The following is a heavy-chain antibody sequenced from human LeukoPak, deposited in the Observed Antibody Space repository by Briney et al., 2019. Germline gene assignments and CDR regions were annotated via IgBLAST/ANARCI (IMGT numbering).Heavy chain of an antibody. CDR2: ISSSTSYI. Sequence: GGSLRLSCAASGFTFSSYSMNWIRQAPGKGLEWVSSISSSTSYIYYADSVKGRFTISRDNSKNTLYLQMNSLRAEDTAVYYCASAGILDYWGQGTLVTVSS. D-gene: IGHD1-26*01. CDR1: GFTFSSYS. J-gene: IGHJ4*02. CDR3: ASAGILDY. V-gene: IGHV3-21*01.